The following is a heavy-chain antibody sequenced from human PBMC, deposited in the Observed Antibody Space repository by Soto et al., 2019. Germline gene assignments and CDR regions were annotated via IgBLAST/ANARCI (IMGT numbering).Heavy chain of an antibody. V-gene: IGHV5-51*01. Sequence: PGESLKISCKASEFSFTNFWIGWVRQMPGKGLEWMGIIYPGDSDTRYSPSFQGQVTISGDKSVSTAYLQWSNLKASDTAMYYCARGTMAYYFDSWGQGTLVTVSS. D-gene: IGHD1-7*01. J-gene: IGHJ4*02. CDR1: EFSFTNFW. CDR3: ARGTMAYYFDS. CDR2: IYPGDSDT.